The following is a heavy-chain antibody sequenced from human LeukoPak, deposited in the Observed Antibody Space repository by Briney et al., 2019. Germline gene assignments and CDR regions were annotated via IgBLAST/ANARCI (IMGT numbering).Heavy chain of an antibody. J-gene: IGHJ4*02. Sequence: PSGTLSLTCAVSGGSISSSNWWSWVRQPPGKGLEWIGSIYYSGNTYYSPSLMSRVTISVDTSKNQFSLNLSSVTAADTAVYFCARAPHFFDTSGSRYYFDYWGQGALVTVSS. D-gene: IGHD3-22*01. CDR1: GGSISSSNW. V-gene: IGHV4-4*02. CDR3: ARAPHFFDTSGSRYYFDY. CDR2: IYYSGNT.